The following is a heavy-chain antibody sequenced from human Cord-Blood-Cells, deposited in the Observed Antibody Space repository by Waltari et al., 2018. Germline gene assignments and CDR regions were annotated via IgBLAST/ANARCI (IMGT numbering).Heavy chain of an antibody. Sequence: EVQLVESGGGLVQPGGSLKLSCAASGFTFSGSAMHWVRRASGKGGGGVGEIRSKGDSVRTAYSGAVKGRITIARGDSKSTAYRQMNSLKTEDTAVYYCTRHAGGDDYGGQGTLGTVSS. CDR3: TRHAGGDDY. J-gene: IGHJ4*02. CDR2: IRSKGDSVRT. CDR1: GFTFSGSA. V-gene: IGHV3-73*02. D-gene: IGHD7-27*01.